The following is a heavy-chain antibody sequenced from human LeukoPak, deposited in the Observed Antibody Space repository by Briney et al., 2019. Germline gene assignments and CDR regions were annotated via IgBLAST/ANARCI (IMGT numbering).Heavy chain of an antibody. Sequence: SVKVSCKTSGGAFSSYDISWLRQAPGQGLEWMGGITPIFGTADYAQKFQGRVTITAVESMSTAYMELSSLRSEDTAVYYCARGWLAETTVVTPYNYWGQGTLVTVSS. D-gene: IGHD4-23*01. CDR3: ARGWLAETTVVTPYNY. CDR1: GGAFSSYD. J-gene: IGHJ4*02. CDR2: ITPIFGTA. V-gene: IGHV1-69*13.